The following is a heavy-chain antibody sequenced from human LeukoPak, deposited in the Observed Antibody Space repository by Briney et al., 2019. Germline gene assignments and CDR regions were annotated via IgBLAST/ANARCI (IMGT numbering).Heavy chain of an antibody. Sequence: ASVKVSCKASGYTFTGYYMHWVRQAPGQGLEWMGWINPNSGGTNYAQKFQGRVTMTRDTSISSAYMELSRLRSDDTAVYYCAREVVSGSYPGWFDPWGQGTLVTVSS. CDR2: INPNSGGT. CDR3: AREVVSGSYPGWFDP. D-gene: IGHD1-26*01. CDR1: GYTFTGYY. J-gene: IGHJ5*02. V-gene: IGHV1-2*02.